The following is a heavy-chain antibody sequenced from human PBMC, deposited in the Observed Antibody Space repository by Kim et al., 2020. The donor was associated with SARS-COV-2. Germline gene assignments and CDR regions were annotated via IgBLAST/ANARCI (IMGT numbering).Heavy chain of an antibody. Sequence: QKFPGRVTITADESTSTAYMELSSLRSEDTAVYYCARVGRYSSGWAGLDYWGQGTLVTVSS. J-gene: IGHJ4*02. D-gene: IGHD6-19*01. CDR3: ARVGRYSSGWAGLDY. V-gene: IGHV1-69*01.